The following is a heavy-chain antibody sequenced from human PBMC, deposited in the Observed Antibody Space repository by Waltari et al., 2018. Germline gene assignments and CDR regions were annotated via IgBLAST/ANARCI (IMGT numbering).Heavy chain of an antibody. CDR1: GFTFGSYE. J-gene: IGHJ6*02. CDR2: ISSSGSTI. Sequence: EVQLVESGGGLVQPGGSLRLSCAASGFTFGSYEMHWVRQAPGKGLEWVSYISSSGSTIYYADSVKGRFTISRDNAKNSLYLQMNSLRAEDTAVYYCARVLTYPTYYGMDVWGQGTTVTVSS. V-gene: IGHV3-48*03. CDR3: ARVLTYPTYYGMDV. D-gene: IGHD1-26*01.